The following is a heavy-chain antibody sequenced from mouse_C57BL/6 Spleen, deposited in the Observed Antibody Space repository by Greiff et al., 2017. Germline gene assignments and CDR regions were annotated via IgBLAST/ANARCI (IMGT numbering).Heavy chain of an antibody. CDR2: IYPSDSET. CDR1: GYTFTSYW. Sequence: QVQLQQPGAELVRSGSSVKLSCKASGYTFTSYWMDWVKQRPGQGLEWIGNIYPSDSETHYNQKFKDKATLTVDKSSSTAYMQLSSLTSEDSAVYYCARLGGNSAYWGQGTLVTVSA. V-gene: IGHV1-61*01. CDR3: ARLGGNSAY. D-gene: IGHD2-1*01. J-gene: IGHJ3*01.